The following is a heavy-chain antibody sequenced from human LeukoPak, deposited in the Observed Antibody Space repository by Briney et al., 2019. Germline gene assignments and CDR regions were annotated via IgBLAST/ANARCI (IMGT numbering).Heavy chain of an antibody. Sequence: GSSLRLSCEASGLSFSSYAMHWVRQAPGKGLEWVAVISYDGTEKYYGDSVKGRFTISRDNSKNTLHLQMNSLRAEDTAVYYCAKDGGRVVVLPALGLGYWGQGTLVTVSS. CDR2: ISYDGTEK. V-gene: IGHV3-30-3*02. D-gene: IGHD2-2*01. CDR3: AKDGGRVVVLPALGLGY. CDR1: GLSFSSYA. J-gene: IGHJ4*02.